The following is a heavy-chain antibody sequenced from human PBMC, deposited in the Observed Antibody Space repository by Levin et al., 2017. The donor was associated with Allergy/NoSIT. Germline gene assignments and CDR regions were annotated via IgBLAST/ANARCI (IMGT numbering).Heavy chain of an antibody. CDR2: TYYSGST. Sequence: SQTLSLPCTVSGGSISSGDYYWSWIRQPPGKGLEWIGYTYYSGSTYYNPSLENRVTILVDTSKNQFSLKLNSVTAADTAVYYCARGGYDILTGYYNVNWFDPWGQGTRVTVSS. V-gene: IGHV4-30-4*01. CDR3: ARGGYDILTGYYNVNWFDP. J-gene: IGHJ5*02. D-gene: IGHD3-9*01. CDR1: GGSISSGDYY.